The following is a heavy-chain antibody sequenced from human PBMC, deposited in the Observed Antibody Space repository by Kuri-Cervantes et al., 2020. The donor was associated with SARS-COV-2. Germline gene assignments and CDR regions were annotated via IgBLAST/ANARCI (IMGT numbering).Heavy chain of an antibody. D-gene: IGHD3-10*01. J-gene: IGHJ4*02. V-gene: IGHV4-61*01. CDR3: ARALDYYGSGTYCFDY. Sequence: SETLSLTCIVSGGSVSSGSHYWSWIRQPPGKGPEWIGYIYYSGSTKYNPSLKSRATMSVDTSKNQFSLKLNSVTPADTAVYYCARALDYYGSGTYCFDYWGQGTLVTVSS. CDR2: IYYSGST. CDR1: GGSVSSGSHY.